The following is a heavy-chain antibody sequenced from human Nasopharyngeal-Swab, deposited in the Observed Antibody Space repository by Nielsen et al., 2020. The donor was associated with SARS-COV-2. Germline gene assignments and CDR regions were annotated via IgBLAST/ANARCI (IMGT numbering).Heavy chain of an antibody. D-gene: IGHD3-3*01. V-gene: IGHV1-46*01. J-gene: IGHJ6*02. CDR1: GYTFTSHY. CDR2: INPSGGGT. CDR3: ARSYYDFWSGCLEYYYGMDV. Sequence: ASGKVSCKASGYTFTSHYMHWVRQAPGQGLEWMGIINPSGGGTTYAQKFQGRVTMTRDTSTSTVYMELSSLRSEDTAVYYCARSYYDFWSGCLEYYYGMDVWGQGTTVTVSS.